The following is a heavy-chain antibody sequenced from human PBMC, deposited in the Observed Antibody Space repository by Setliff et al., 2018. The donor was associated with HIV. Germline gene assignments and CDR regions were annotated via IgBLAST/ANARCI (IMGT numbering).Heavy chain of an antibody. CDR3: ARAIVKTGYHTKSRVFDY. Sequence: SETLSLTCGVYGGSLNDYQWAWFRQSPRKGLEWIGEINHSGNTNYNPSLESRITISVDTSKKQFSLDLSSVTAADTAVYFCARAIVKTGYHTKSRVFDYWGQGTLVTVS. J-gene: IGHJ4*02. D-gene: IGHD3-9*01. V-gene: IGHV4-34*01. CDR1: GGSLNDYQ. CDR2: INHSGNT.